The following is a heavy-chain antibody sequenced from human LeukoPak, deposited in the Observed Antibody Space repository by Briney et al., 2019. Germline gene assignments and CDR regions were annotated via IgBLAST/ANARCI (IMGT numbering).Heavy chain of an antibody. CDR2: IKQDGSEK. CDR3: ARAKTSGWPKSGSYWAGVWYYYYYMDV. V-gene: IGHV3-7*03. CDR1: GFTFSSYG. Sequence: PGGSLRLSCAASGFTFSSYGMHWVRQAPGKGLEWVASIKQDGSEKYYVDSVKGRFTISRDNAKNSLYLQMNSLRSEDTAVYYCARAKTSGWPKSGSYWAGVWYYYYYMDVWGKGTTVTVSS. J-gene: IGHJ6*03. D-gene: IGHD1-26*01.